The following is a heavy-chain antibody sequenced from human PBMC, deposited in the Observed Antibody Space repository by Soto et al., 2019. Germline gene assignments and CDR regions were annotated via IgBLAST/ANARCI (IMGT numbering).Heavy chain of an antibody. CDR1: GFTFSSYG. V-gene: IGHV3-33*01. Sequence: QVQLVESGGGVVQPGRSLRLSCAASGFTFSSYGMHWVRQAPGKGLEWVAVIWYDGSNKYYADSVKGRFTISRDNSKNTLYQQMNSLRADDTAVYYCSRDGVTPYGYYVGYFDYWGQGTLVTVSS. CDR3: SRDGVTPYGYYVGYFDY. CDR2: IWYDGSNK. J-gene: IGHJ4*02. D-gene: IGHD4-17*01.